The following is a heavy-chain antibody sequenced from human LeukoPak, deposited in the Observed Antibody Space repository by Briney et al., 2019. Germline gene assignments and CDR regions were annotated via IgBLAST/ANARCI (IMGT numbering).Heavy chain of an antibody. D-gene: IGHD5-24*01. V-gene: IGHV3-23*01. CDR3: AKFRDFDY. CDR2: ISNSGGST. CDR1: GFTFSTYA. Sequence: GGSLGLSCVVSGFTFSTYAMSWVRQAPGKGLEWVSAISNSGGSTHYADSVKGRFTISRDNSKNTLYLQMNSLRAEDTAVYYCAKFRDFDYWGQGTLVTVSS. J-gene: IGHJ4*02.